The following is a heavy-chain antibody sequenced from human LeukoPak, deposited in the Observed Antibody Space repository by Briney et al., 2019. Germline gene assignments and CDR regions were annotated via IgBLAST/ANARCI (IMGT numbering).Heavy chain of an antibody. J-gene: IGHJ3*02. CDR3: AMLTYSSSWDDAFDI. Sequence: ASVKASCKASGYTFTGYYMHWVRQAPGQGLEWMGWINPNSGGTNYAQKFQGRVTMTRDTSISTAYMELSRLRSDDTAVYYCAMLTYSSSWDDAFDIWGQGTMVTVSS. CDR1: GYTFTGYY. V-gene: IGHV1-2*02. D-gene: IGHD6-13*01. CDR2: INPNSGGT.